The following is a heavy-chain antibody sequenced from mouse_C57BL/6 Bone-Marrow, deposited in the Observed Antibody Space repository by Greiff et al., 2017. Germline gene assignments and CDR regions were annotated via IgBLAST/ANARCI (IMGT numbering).Heavy chain of an antibody. Sequence: EVQLVESGGGLVQPGESLKLSCESNEYEFPSHDMSWVRKTPEKRLELVAAINSDGGSTYYPDTMERRFIISRDDTKKTLYLQMGSLRSEDTALYYCAKIYYDYDEDYWGQGTTLTVSS. CDR1: EYEFPSHD. J-gene: IGHJ2*01. D-gene: IGHD2-4*01. CDR2: INSDGGST. V-gene: IGHV5-2*01. CDR3: AKIYYDYDEDY.